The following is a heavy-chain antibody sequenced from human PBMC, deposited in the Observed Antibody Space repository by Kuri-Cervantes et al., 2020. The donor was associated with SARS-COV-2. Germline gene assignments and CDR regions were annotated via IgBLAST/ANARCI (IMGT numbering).Heavy chain of an antibody. Sequence: GGSLRLSCAASGFTFSSYAMSWVRQAPGKGLERVSAISGSGGSTYYADSVKGRFTISRDNSKNKLYLQMNSLRAADTAVYYCAKNDWEQPDAFDIWGQGTMVTVSS. V-gene: IGHV3-23*01. CDR1: GFTFSSYA. D-gene: IGHD1-26*01. J-gene: IGHJ3*02. CDR3: AKNDWEQPDAFDI. CDR2: ISGSGGST.